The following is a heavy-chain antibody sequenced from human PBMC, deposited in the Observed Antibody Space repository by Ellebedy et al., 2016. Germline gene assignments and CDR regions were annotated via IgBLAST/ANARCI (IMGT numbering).Heavy chain of an antibody. D-gene: IGHD3-10*01. Sequence: SETLSLTCAVYGGSFSGYYWSWIRQPPGKGLEWIGEINHSGSTDYNPSLKSRVTISVDTSKNQFSLKLRSVTAADTAVYYCARGRITMVRGVRGWFDPWGQGTLVTVSS. CDR3: ARGRITMVRGVRGWFDP. CDR2: INHSGST. CDR1: GGSFSGYY. J-gene: IGHJ5*02. V-gene: IGHV4-34*01.